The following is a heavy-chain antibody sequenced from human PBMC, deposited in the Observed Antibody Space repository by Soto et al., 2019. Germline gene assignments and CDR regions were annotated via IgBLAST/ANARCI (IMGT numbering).Heavy chain of an antibody. CDR3: ARGRDASGLIRRKNYYAMDV. D-gene: IGHD6-19*01. Sequence: SETLSLTCTVSGGSISSSSYYWGWIRQPPGKGLEWIGSIYYSGSTYYNPSLKSRVTISVDTSKNQFSLKLNSVTAADTAVYYCARGRDASGLIRRKNYYAMDVWGQGTTVTVSS. CDR1: GGSISSSSYY. V-gene: IGHV4-39*07. J-gene: IGHJ6*02. CDR2: IYYSGST.